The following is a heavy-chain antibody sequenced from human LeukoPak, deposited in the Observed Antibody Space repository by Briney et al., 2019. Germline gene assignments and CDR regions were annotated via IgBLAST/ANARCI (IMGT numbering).Heavy chain of an antibody. CDR2: IRSKAYGGTT. Sequence: TGGSLRLSCTGSGFTFGDFALGWVRQSLGEGLEWVGFIRSKAYGGTTEYAASVKGRFTISRDDSKSITYLQMNSLRAEDTGVYYCAREKGATTVYYYYYMDVWGKGTTVTVSS. CDR1: GFTFGDFA. V-gene: IGHV3-49*04. D-gene: IGHD1-26*01. J-gene: IGHJ6*03. CDR3: AREKGATTVYYYYYMDV.